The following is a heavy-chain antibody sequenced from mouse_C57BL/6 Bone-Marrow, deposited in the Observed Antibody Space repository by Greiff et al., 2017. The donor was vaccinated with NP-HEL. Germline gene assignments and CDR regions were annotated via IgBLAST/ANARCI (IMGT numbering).Heavy chain of an antibody. D-gene: IGHD2-1*01. J-gene: IGHJ2*01. CDR3: AGSTMVDY. CDR2: IYPGDGDT. V-gene: IGHV1-82*01. Sequence: QVQLQQSGPELVKPGASVKISCKASGYAFSSSWMNWVKQRPGKGLEWIGRIYPGDGDTNYNGKFKGKATLTADKSSSTAYMQLSSLTSEDSAVYFCAGSTMVDYWGQGTTLTVSS. CDR1: GYAFSSSW.